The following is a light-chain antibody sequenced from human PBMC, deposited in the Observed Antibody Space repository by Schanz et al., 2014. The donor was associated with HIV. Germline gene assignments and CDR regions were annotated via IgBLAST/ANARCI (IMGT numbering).Light chain of an antibody. CDR2: NND. J-gene: IGLJ3*02. CDR1: SSNIGPNL. V-gene: IGLV1-44*01. CDR3: ATWVDSLNGWV. Sequence: QSVITQAPSVSGAPGQRVIVSCSGSSSNIGPNLVNWFQLVPGAAPKLLIYNNDLRPSGVPDRFSGSSSGTSASLVISGLQSQDEADYYCATWVDSLNGWVFGGGTKLTVL.